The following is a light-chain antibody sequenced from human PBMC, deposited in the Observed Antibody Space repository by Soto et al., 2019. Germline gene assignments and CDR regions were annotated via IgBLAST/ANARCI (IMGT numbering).Light chain of an antibody. CDR2: EVS. V-gene: IGLV2-14*01. J-gene: IGLJ2*01. CDR3: SSYTSRSTLI. CDR1: SSDVGGYNY. Sequence: QSVLTQPASVSGSPGQSITISCTGTSSDVGGYNYVSWYQQHPGKAPKLMIYEVSNRPSGVSNRFSGSKSGNTASLTISGLQAEDEADYYCSSYTSRSTLIFGGGTKATVL.